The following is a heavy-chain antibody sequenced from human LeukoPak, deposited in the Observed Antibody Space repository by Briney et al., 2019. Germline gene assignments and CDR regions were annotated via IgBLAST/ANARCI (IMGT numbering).Heavy chain of an antibody. CDR3: AKDRVTYYYDSSGYSALDY. Sequence: GGSLRLSCAASGFTVSSNYMSWVRQAPGKGLEWVSVIYSGGSTYYADSVKGRFTISRDNSKNTLYLQMNSLRAEDTAVYYCAKDRVTYYYDSSGYSALDYWGQGTLVTVSS. J-gene: IGHJ4*02. V-gene: IGHV3-66*01. CDR1: GFTVSSNY. D-gene: IGHD3-22*01. CDR2: IYSGGST.